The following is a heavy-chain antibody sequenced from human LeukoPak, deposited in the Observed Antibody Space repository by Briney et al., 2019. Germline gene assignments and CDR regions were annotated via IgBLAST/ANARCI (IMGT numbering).Heavy chain of an antibody. J-gene: IGHJ4*02. CDR3: AKDTPYYYDSSGYEY. CDR2: ISGSGGST. CDR1: GFTFSSHA. V-gene: IGHV3-23*01. Sequence: PGGSLRLSCAASGFTFSSHAMSWVRQAPGKGLEWVSAISGSGGSTYYADSVKGRFTISRDNSKNTLYLQMNSLRAEDTAVYYCAKDTPYYYDSSGYEYWGQGALVTVSS. D-gene: IGHD3-22*01.